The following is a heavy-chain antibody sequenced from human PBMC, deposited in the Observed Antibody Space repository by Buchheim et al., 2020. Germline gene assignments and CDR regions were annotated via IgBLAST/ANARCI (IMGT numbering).Heavy chain of an antibody. D-gene: IGHD2-2*02. CDR1: GDSSTSNNYY. CDR2: IYYSGST. Sequence: QLQLRESGPRLVKPSETLSLTCTVSGDSSTSNNYYWGWIRQPPGKGLEWIGTIYYSGSTYYNPALKSRVTMSVDTSKTHLPLKLSSVTAADTAVYYCARHCGSTTCYRWFDPWGQGTL. CDR3: ARHCGSTTCYRWFDP. V-gene: IGHV4-39*01. J-gene: IGHJ5*02.